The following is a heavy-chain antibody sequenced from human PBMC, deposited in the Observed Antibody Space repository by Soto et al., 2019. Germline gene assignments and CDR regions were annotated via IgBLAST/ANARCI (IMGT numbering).Heavy chain of an antibody. J-gene: IGHJ6*02. D-gene: IGHD3-3*01. CDR2: ISGSGGTT. CDR1: GLSFSNYA. V-gene: IGHV3-23*01. CDR3: AKDSWAIFGVPAGEYYAMDV. Sequence: PGGSLRLSCAASGLSFSNYAMNWVRQAPGKGLEWVSAISGSGGTTYYSDSVKGRFTISRDNSKNTVYLQMNDLRVEDAAEYFCAKDSWAIFGVPAGEYYAMDVWGQGTTVTVSS.